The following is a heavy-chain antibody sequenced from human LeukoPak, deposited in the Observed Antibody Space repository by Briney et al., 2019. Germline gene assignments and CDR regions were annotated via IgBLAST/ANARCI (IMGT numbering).Heavy chain of an antibody. CDR1: GYSISSGYY. Sequence: PSETLSLTCTVSGYSISSGYYWGWIRQPPGKGLEWIGSIYYSGSTYYNPSLKSRVTISVDTSKNQFSLKLSSVTAADTAVYYCARKVQQQHPNDAFDIWGQGTMVTVSS. D-gene: IGHD6-13*01. V-gene: IGHV4-38-2*02. CDR2: IYYSGST. J-gene: IGHJ3*02. CDR3: ARKVQQQHPNDAFDI.